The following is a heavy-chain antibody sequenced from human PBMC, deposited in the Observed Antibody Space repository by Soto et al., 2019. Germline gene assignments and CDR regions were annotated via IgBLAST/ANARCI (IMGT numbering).Heavy chain of an antibody. CDR3: ATSRTFDY. J-gene: IGHJ4*02. CDR2: IKHDGSEK. D-gene: IGHD6-13*01. Sequence: GGSLRLSCVVSGFTFSSYWMNVVRQAPGKGLEWVANIKHDGSEKYYVDSARGRFTISRDNAKTSLYLQMNSLSAEDTAIYYCATSRTFDYWGQGTLVNVSS. V-gene: IGHV3-7*01. CDR1: GFTFSSYW.